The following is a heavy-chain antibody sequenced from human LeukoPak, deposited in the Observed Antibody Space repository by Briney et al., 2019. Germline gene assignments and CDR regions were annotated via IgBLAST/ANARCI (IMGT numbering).Heavy chain of an antibody. D-gene: IGHD3-10*01. J-gene: IGHJ6*02. CDR3: ARLGRRSGYYYYGMDV. V-gene: IGHV4-39*01. CDR1: GGSISSSNYY. CDR2: IYYSGST. Sequence: SETLSLTCTVSGGSISSSNYYWGWIRQPPGKGLEWIGCIYYSGSTYYSPSLKSRVTISVDTSKNQFSLKLSSVTAADTAVYYCARLGRRSGYYYYGMDVWGQGTTVTVSS.